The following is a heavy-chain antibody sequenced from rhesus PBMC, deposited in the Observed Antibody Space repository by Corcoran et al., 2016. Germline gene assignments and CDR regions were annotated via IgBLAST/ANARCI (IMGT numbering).Heavy chain of an antibody. D-gene: IGHD3-28*01. CDR2: IGPAGDR. CDR1: PSPLHTCG. Sequence: EVQLVESGGGLVQPGGSLRRYCAGSPSPLHTCGSPRARHGPARGSERLSAIGPAGDRWDSDALRGRFTISRANAKNAWYLQMNSLRVADTAVYYCARAPDYGSGYQGCDQWGQGVLVTVSS. CDR3: ARAPDYGSGYQGCDQ. J-gene: IGHJ4*01. V-gene: IGHV3-72*01.